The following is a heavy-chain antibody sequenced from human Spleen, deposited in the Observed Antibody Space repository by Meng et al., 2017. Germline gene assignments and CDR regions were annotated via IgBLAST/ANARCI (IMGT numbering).Heavy chain of an antibody. CDR3: ARGSAGDYYFDS. V-gene: IGHV4-59*11. D-gene: IGHD4-17*01. CDR2: IFHTGSN. J-gene: IGHJ4*02. Sequence: SETLSLTCSVSGGSISSHYWNWIRQPPGKGLEWMGYIFHTGSNNFKSSLKSRVTISGDTSKNQFSLKLRSVTAADTAVYYCARGSAGDYYFDSWGQGTLVTVSS. CDR1: GGSISSHY.